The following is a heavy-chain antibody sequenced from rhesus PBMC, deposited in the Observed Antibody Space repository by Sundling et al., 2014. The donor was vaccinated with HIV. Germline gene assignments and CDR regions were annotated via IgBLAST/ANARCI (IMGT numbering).Heavy chain of an antibody. CDR2: VYGGFPNT. V-gene: IGHV4S10*01. CDR3: ARVFYYGGSYYGFDS. D-gene: IGHD3-16*01. J-gene: IGHJ6*01. Sequence: QVHLQESGPGVVKPSETLSLTCAVSGGSITDNYRWTWIRQPPGMAPEWIGYVYGGFPNTNYNPSLKNRVTISRDTSKNQFSLNLRSVTAADTAVYYCARVFYYGGSYYGFDSWGHGVVVTVSS. CDR1: GGSITDNYR.